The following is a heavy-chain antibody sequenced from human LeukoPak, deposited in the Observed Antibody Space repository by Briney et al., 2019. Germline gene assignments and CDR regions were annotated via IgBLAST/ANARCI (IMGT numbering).Heavy chain of an antibody. J-gene: IGHJ4*02. CDR3: AKGPPAYYYDSSGYPTYYFDY. Sequence: GGSLRLSCAASGFTFSSYAMSWVRQAPGKGLEWVSAISGSGGSTYYADSVKGRFTISRDNSKNTLYLQMNSLRAEDTAVYYCAKGPPAYYYDSSGYPTYYFDYWGQGTLVTVSS. CDR2: ISGSGGST. V-gene: IGHV3-23*01. D-gene: IGHD3-22*01. CDR1: GFTFSSYA.